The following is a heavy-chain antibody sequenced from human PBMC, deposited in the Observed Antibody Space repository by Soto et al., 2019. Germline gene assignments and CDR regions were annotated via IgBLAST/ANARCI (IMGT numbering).Heavy chain of an antibody. CDR3: AKAHYCSGGSCYGWGDAFDI. D-gene: IGHD2-15*01. CDR1: RFTFSNYA. CDR2: ISDSSGRT. Sequence: EVQLLESGGGLVQPGGSLRLSCAASRFTFSNYAMNWVRQAPGKGLAWVSAISDSSGRTYYADSVKGRFTVSRDNSKNTLYLQTNSLRAEDTAVYYCAKAHYCSGGSCYGWGDAFDIWGQGTMVTVSS. V-gene: IGHV3-23*01. J-gene: IGHJ3*02.